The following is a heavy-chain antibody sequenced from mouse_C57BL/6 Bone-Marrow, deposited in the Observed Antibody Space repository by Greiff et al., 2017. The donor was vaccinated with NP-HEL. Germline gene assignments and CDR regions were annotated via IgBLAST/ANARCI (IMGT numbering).Heavy chain of an antibody. CDR2: IRNKANGYTT. CDR1: GFTFTDYY. J-gene: IGHJ2*01. V-gene: IGHV7-3*01. CDR3: ARYSSKYYFDY. D-gene: IGHD2-5*01. Sequence: EVMLVESGGGLVQPGGSLSLSCAASGFTFTDYYMSWVRQPPGKALEWLGFIRNKANGYTTEYSASVKGRFTISRDNSQSILYLQMNALRAEDSATYYCARYSSKYYFDYWGQGTTLTVSS.